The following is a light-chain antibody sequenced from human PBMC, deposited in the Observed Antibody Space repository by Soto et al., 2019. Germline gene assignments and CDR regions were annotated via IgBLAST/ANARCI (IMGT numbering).Light chain of an antibody. Sequence: QLVLTQSPSASASLGASVKLTCTLSSGHSTYAIAWHQQQPEKGPRYLMKFNSDGSHSKGDGIPDRFSGSISGAERYLTISSLQSEDEADYYCQTWGTGIRVFGGGTKLTVL. CDR2: FNSDGSH. J-gene: IGLJ2*01. V-gene: IGLV4-69*01. CDR3: QTWGTGIRV. CDR1: SGHSTYA.